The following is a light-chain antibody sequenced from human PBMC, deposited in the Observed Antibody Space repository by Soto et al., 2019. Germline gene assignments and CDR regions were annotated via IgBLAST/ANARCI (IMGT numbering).Light chain of an antibody. J-gene: IGKJ1*01. V-gene: IGKV1-8*01. CDR1: QGISSY. CDR3: QQYYSYPS. Sequence: ALRMTQSPSSLSASTGDRVTITCRASQGISSYLAWYQQKPGKAPKLLIYAASTLQGGVPSRFSGSGSGTDFTLTISCLQSEDFATYYCQQYYSYPSFGQGTKVEIK. CDR2: AAS.